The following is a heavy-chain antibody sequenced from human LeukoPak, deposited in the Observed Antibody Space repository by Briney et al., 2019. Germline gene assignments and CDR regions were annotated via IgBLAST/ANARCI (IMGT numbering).Heavy chain of an antibody. D-gene: IGHD6-19*01. J-gene: IGHJ6*03. Sequence: KLGGSLRLSCAASGFTFSSYSMNWVRQAPGKGLEWVSSISSSSSYIYYADSVKGRFTISRDNAKNSLYLQMNSLRAEDTAVYYCARWAVYYYYYMDVWGKGTTVTVSS. CDR1: GFTFSSYS. V-gene: IGHV3-21*01. CDR3: ARWAVYYYYYMDV. CDR2: ISSSSSYI.